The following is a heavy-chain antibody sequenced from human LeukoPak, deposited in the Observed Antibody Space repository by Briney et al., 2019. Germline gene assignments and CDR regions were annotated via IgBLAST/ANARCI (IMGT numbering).Heavy chain of an antibody. J-gene: IGHJ6*04. Sequence: PGRSLRLSCAASGFTFGDYYMSWIRQAPGKGLEWVSYISSSSSYTNYADSVKGRFTISRDNAKNSLYLQMNSLRAEDTAVYYCARGNIVVVPAAIHYYGMDVWGKGTTVTVSS. D-gene: IGHD2-2*01. CDR1: GFTFGDYY. CDR3: ARGNIVVVPAAIHYYGMDV. CDR2: ISSSSSYT. V-gene: IGHV3-11*06.